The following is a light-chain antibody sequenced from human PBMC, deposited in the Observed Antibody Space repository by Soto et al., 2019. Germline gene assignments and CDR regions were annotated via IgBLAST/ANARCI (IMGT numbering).Light chain of an antibody. CDR3: QKYKSWRT. CDR1: QSIDSK. Sequence: IVMTQSPATLSVSPGERATLSCRAGQSIDSKLAWYQQRPGQAPRLLIYAASTRATGIPARLSGSGSGTEFTLTISGLPSEDFGVYYCQKYKSWRTFGQGTKVDIK. CDR2: AAS. V-gene: IGKV3-15*01. J-gene: IGKJ1*01.